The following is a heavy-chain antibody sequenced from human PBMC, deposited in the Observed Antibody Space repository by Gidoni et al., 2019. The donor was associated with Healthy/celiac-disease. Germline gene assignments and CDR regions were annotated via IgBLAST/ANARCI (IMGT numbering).Heavy chain of an antibody. J-gene: IGHJ4*02. CDR3: AKGGYSSSSGGIDY. D-gene: IGHD6-6*01. CDR2: ISYDGSNK. V-gene: IGHV3-30*18. Sequence: QVQLVESGGGVVQPGRSLRLSCAASGFPFSSYGMHWVRQAPGRGLEWVAVISYDGSNKYYADSVKGRFTISRDNSKNTLYLQMNSLRAEDTAVYYCAKGGYSSSSGGIDYWGQGTLVTVSS. CDR1: GFPFSSYG.